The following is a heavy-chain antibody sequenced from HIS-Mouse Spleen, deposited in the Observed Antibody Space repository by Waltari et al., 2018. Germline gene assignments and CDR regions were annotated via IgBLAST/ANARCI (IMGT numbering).Heavy chain of an antibody. CDR3: AKDGEAGDFQH. V-gene: IGHV3-43*01. CDR2: ISWDGGST. J-gene: IGHJ1*01. D-gene: IGHD6-13*01. CDR1: GFTFGDYT. Sequence: EVQLVESGGVVVKPGGSLSLAGAASGFTFGDYTMHWVRQGPGKGLEWVSLISWDGGSTYYADSVKGRFTISRDNSKNSLYVQMNSLRTEDTALYYCAKDGEAGDFQHWGQGTLVTVSS.